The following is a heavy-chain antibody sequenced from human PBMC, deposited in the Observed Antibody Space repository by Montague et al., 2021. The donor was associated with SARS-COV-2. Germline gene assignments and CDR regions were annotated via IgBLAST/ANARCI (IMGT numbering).Heavy chain of an antibody. J-gene: IGHJ5*02. V-gene: IGHV4-39*07. CDR1: GESIDRDTHY. D-gene: IGHD2-21*02. CDR2: LSSSGST. CDR3: ARAYCGGDCHVGP. Sequence: SETLSLTCIVSGESIDRDTHYWGWIRQSPGKGLEWIGSLSSSGSTYYNPSLRSRVTISVDTSNNQFSLRLSSVTAADTAVYYCARAYCGGDCHVGPWGQGIPVTVSS.